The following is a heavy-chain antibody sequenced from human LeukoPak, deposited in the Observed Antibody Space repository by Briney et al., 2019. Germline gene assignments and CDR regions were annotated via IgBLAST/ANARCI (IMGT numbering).Heavy chain of an antibody. V-gene: IGHV3-7*03. CDR3: AKVWLRGRGSYASRPH. CDR2: IKEDGSEK. Sequence: GGSLRLSCVASGFTFSRYWMSWVRQAPGKGLEWVANIKEDGSEKYYVDSVKGRFTISRDNSKNTLYLQMNSLRAEDTAVYYCAKVWLRGRGSYASRPHWGQGTLVTVSS. J-gene: IGHJ4*02. CDR1: GFTFSRYW. D-gene: IGHD1-26*01.